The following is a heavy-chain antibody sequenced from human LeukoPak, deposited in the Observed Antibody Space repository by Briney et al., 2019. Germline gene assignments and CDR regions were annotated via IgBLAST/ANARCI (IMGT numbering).Heavy chain of an antibody. CDR3: ARRRAGRDWFDP. CDR2: IYYSGNT. D-gene: IGHD6-19*01. V-gene: IGHV4-39*01. CDR1: GGSISSSNYY. J-gene: IGHJ5*02. Sequence: PSEALSLTCAVSGGSISSSNYYWGWIRQPPGQGLEWLGSIYYSGNTYYTPFLKSRVTISVDTSKNQFSLKLSSVTATDTAVYYCARRRAGRDWFDPWGQGTLVTVSS.